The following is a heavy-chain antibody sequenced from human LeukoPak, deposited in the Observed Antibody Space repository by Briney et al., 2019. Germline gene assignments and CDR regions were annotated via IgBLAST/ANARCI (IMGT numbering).Heavy chain of an antibody. V-gene: IGHV3-23*01. CDR1: GFTFISYC. CDR3: AEGASTWFYFDY. Sequence: GGSLRLSCAASGFTFISYCMNWVRQAPGKGLEGVALINASGSSTFYADSVRGRFTISRDNSKNTLYLQMNSLRAEDTAVYYCAEGASTWFYFDYWGQGTLVTVSS. J-gene: IGHJ4*02. D-gene: IGHD6-13*01. CDR2: INASGSST.